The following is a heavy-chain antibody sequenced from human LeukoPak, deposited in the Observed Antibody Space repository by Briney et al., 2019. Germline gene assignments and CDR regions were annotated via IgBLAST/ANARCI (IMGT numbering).Heavy chain of an antibody. D-gene: IGHD4-17*01. J-gene: IGHJ4*02. V-gene: IGHV4-38-2*02. CDR1: GYSISIGYY. CDR3: ARYGDYPYYFDY. Sequence: SETLSLTCTVSGYSISIGYYWGWIRQPPGKGLGWIWCVYHSGTTYYNPSLKSRVTIPVDTSKNQFSLKLSSVTAADTAVYYCARYGDYPYYFDYWGQGTLVTVSS. CDR2: VYHSGTT.